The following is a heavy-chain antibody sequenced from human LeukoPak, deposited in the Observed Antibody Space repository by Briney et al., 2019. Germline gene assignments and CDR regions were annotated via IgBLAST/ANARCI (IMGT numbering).Heavy chain of an antibody. Sequence: ASVKVSCKASGYTFTGYYMRWVRQAPGQGLEWMGWINPNSGGTNYGQKFQGRVTMTRDTSISTAYMELSRLRSDDTAVYYCARGSLKTTVVTFVDYWGQGTLVTVSS. CDR2: INPNSGGT. CDR3: ARGSLKTTVVTFVDY. J-gene: IGHJ4*02. V-gene: IGHV1-2*02. CDR1: GYTFTGYY. D-gene: IGHD4-17*01.